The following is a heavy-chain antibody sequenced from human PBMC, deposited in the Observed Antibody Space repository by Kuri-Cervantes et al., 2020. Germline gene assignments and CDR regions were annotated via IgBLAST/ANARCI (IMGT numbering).Heavy chain of an antibody. J-gene: IGHJ5*02. Sequence: SETLSLTCTVSGYSISSGYYWGWIRQPPGKGLEWIGSIYHSGSTYYNPSLKSRVTISVDTSRNQFSLKLSSVTAADTAVYYCARVVVAGSEDWFDPWGQGTLVTVSS. D-gene: IGHD2-15*01. V-gene: IGHV4-38-2*02. CDR1: GYSISSGYY. CDR3: ARVVVAGSEDWFDP. CDR2: IYHSGST.